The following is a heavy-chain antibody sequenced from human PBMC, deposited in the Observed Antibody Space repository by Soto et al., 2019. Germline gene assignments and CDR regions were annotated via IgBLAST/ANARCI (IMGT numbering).Heavy chain of an antibody. Sequence: QVQLVQSGAEVKKPGSSVKVSCKASGGTFGSYAISWVRQAPGQGLEWMGGILPIPGTANYAQKFQGRFTIAADESTSTAYMELSSLRSEDTAVYYCARSQGSTTSLEIYYYYYYGMDVWGQGTTVTVSS. D-gene: IGHD2-2*01. CDR2: ILPIPGTA. CDR3: ARSQGSTTSLEIYYYYYYGMDV. J-gene: IGHJ6*02. CDR1: GGTFGSYA. V-gene: IGHV1-69*01.